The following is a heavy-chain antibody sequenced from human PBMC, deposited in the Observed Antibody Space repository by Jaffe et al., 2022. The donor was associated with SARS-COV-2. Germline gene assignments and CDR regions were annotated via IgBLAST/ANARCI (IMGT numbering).Heavy chain of an antibody. J-gene: IGHJ4*02. CDR2: INTNTGNP. CDR3: ARELHPRHYDILTLFDY. D-gene: IGHD3-9*01. CDR1: GYTFTSYA. Sequence: QVQLVQSGSELKKPGASVKVSCKASGYTFTSYAMNWVRQAPGQGLEWMGWINTNTGNPTYAQGFTGRFVFSLDTSVSTAYLQISSLKAEDTAVYYCARELHPRHYDILTLFDYWGQGTLVTVSS. V-gene: IGHV7-4-1*02.